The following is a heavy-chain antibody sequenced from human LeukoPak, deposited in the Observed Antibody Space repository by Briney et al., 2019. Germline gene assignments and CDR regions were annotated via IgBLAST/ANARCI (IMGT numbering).Heavy chain of an antibody. D-gene: IGHD2-15*01. CDR1: GFTFDDYD. J-gene: IGHJ6*02. V-gene: IGHV3-20*04. Sequence: PGGSLRLSCAASGFTFDDYDMSWVRQAPGKGLEWVSGINWNGGSTGYADSVKGRFTISRDNSKNSLYLQMNSLRTEDTALYYCAKDIALFYYYYGMDVWGQGTTVTVSS. CDR3: AKDIALFYYYYGMDV. CDR2: INWNGGST.